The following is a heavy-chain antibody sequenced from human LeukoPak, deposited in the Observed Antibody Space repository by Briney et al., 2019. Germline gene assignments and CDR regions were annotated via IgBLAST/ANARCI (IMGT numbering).Heavy chain of an antibody. J-gene: IGHJ6*03. V-gene: IGHV3-21*01. CDR2: ISSSSSYI. CDR3: ARAGSSGWAPDYYYYMDV. Sequence: SGGSLRLSCAASGFTFSSYSMNWVRQAPGKGLEWVSSISSSSSYIYYADSVKGRFTISRDNAKNSLYLQMNSLRAEDTAVYYCARAGSSGWAPDYYYYMDVWGKGTTVTVSS. D-gene: IGHD6-19*01. CDR1: GFTFSSYS.